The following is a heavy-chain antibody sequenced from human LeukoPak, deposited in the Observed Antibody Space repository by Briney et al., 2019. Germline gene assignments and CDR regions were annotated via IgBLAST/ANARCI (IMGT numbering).Heavy chain of an antibody. V-gene: IGHV3-7*01. CDR1: GFTFSDYY. Sequence: PGGSLRLSCAASGFTFSDYYMSWIRQAPGKGLEWVANIKPDGSEKYYVDSVKGRFTISRDNAKNSLYLQMNSLSAEDTAVYYWARARFYFDYWGQGTLVPVPP. CDR2: IKPDGSEK. J-gene: IGHJ4*02. CDR3: ARARFYFDY.